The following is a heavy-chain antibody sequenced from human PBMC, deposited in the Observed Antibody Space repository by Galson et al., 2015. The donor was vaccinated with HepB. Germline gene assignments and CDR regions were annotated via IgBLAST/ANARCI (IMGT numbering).Heavy chain of an antibody. V-gene: IGHV3-21*01. CDR3: ARGFPASCGGDCYFDY. CDR1: GFTFSNYA. D-gene: IGHD2-21*02. Sequence: SLRLSCAASGFTFSNYALNWVRQAPGKGLEWVSSITSSSSYIYYADAVKGRLTISRDNAKNSLYLQMNSLRAEDTAVYYCARGFPASCGGDCYFDYWGQGTLVTVSS. CDR2: ITSSSSYI. J-gene: IGHJ4*02.